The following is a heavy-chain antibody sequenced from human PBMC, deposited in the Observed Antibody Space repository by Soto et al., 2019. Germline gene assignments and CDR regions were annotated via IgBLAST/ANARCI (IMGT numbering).Heavy chain of an antibody. V-gene: IGHV4-30-2*01. CDR3: ARDRNGLGGIDF. Sequence: SETLSLTCVVSGGPISSCGYSLTWIRQPPGRGLEWIGYISQSGSADYNPSLKSRVTISVDTSKNQFSLRLSSVTAADTAVYYCARDRNGLGGIDFWGQGILVTVSS. CDR2: ISQSGSA. D-gene: IGHD1-1*01. CDR1: GGPISSCGYS. J-gene: IGHJ4*02.